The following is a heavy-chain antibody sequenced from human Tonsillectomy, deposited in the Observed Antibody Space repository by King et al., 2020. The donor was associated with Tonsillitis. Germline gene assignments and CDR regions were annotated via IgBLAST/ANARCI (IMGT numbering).Heavy chain of an antibody. D-gene: IGHD6-19*01. CDR1: GFTFRNYW. CDR2: IKQDGSDK. V-gene: IGHV3-7*01. Sequence: QLVQSGGGLVQPGGSLRLSCAASGFTFRNYWMSWVRQAPGKALEWVANIKQDGSDKYYVDSVKGRFTISRDNAKNSLYLQMNSLRAEDTAVYYCATAVAESWFDPWGQGTLVTVSS. CDR3: ATAVAESWFDP. J-gene: IGHJ5*02.